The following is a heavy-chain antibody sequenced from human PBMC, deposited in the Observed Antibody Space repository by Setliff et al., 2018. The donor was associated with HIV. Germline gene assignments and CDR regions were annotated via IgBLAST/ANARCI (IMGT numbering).Heavy chain of an antibody. CDR3: ARYSTLTTNFDY. V-gene: IGHV4-38-2*01. Sequence: PSETLSLTCAVSGYSIGSGSFWGWIRQPPGKGLEWIATIPHNGGTYDNPDPSLTGRVTISVDTSKNQFSLKLAFVTAADTAVYYCARYSTLTTNFDYWGQGTLVTVSS. J-gene: IGHJ4*02. CDR1: GYSIGSGSF. D-gene: IGHD4-17*01. CDR2: IPHNGGT.